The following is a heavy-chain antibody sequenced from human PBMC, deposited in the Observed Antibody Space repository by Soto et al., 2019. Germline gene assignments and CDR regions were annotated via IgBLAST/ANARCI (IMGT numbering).Heavy chain of an antibody. J-gene: IGHJ6*02. V-gene: IGHV4-38-2*02. D-gene: IGHD4-17*01. CDR1: GFPISSPYS. CDR2: ISHTGTT. CDR3: ARVTMVIRDSDHFGVDV. Sequence: SETLSLTCLVSGFPISSPYSWGWIRQPPGKGLEWIGSISHTGTTSYSPSLTSRVSISVDTSKNQVSLKLTSVTAADTAVYFCARVTMVIRDSDHFGVDVWGHGTTVTVAS.